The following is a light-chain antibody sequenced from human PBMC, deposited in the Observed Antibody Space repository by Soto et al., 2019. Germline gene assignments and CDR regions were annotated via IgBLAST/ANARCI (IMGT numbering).Light chain of an antibody. CDR2: EVS. V-gene: IGLV2-14*01. CDR3: SSYTGSSTLLVV. Sequence: SALTQPASVSGSPGQSITISCTGTSGDVGAYNYVSWYQQHPGKAPKLMIYEVSNRPSGVSNRFSGSKSGNSASLTISGLQAEDEADYYCSSYTGSSTLLVVFGGGTKLTVL. J-gene: IGLJ2*01. CDR1: SGDVGAYNY.